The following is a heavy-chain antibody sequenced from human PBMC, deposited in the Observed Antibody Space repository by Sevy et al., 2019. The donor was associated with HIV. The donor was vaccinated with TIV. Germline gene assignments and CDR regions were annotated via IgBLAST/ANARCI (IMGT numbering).Heavy chain of an antibody. J-gene: IGHJ4*02. V-gene: IGHV1-69*13. CDR3: ATPRRYYDFWSGYPPFDY. D-gene: IGHD3-3*01. CDR1: GGTFSNYA. CDR2: TIPIFGTT. Sequence: ASVKVSCQASGGTFSNYAINWVRQAPGQGLEWMGGTIPIFGTTYYEQKFQGRVTITADDSTTTVYMELSSLRSDDTAVYYYATPRRYYDFWSGYPPFDYWGQGTQVTVSS.